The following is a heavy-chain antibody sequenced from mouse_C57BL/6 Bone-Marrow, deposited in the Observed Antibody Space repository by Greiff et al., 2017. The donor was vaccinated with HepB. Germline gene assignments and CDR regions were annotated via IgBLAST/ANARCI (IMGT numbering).Heavy chain of an antibody. Sequence: VQLQQPGAELVKPGASVKLSCKASGYTFTSYWMHWVKQRPGRGLEWIGRIDPNSGGTKYNEKFKSKATLTVDKPSSTAYMKLSSLTSEDSAVYYCARTGLRDWYFDVWGTGTTVTVSS. CDR2: IDPNSGGT. J-gene: IGHJ1*03. D-gene: IGHD2-4*01. CDR3: ARTGLRDWYFDV. CDR1: GYTFTSYW. V-gene: IGHV1-72*01.